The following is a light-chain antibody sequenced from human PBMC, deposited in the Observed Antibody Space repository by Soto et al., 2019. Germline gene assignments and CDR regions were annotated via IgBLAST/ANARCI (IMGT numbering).Light chain of an antibody. CDR2: GAY. CDR3: EQRSNWQGT. CDR1: QSVSSSY. V-gene: IGKV3D-20*02. J-gene: IGKJ1*01. Sequence: GLTLSAGTLSLSTGERATLSCRASQSVSSSYLAWYQQKPGQAPRLLIYGAYSRATGIPVRFSGSGSGTDFTLTVRSLEPEDFAVYYCEQRSNWQGTFGRGTKVAIK.